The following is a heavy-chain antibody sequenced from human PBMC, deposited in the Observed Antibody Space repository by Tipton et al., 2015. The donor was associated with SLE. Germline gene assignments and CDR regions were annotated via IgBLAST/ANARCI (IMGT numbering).Heavy chain of an antibody. CDR2: IYPDDSDT. CDR3: ARHLRSSSSPYHGMDV. D-gene: IGHD6-6*01. J-gene: IGHJ6*02. Sequence: QLVQSGAEVKKPGESLKISCKGSGYNFINYWIAWVRQKPGKGLEWMGIIYPDDSDTRYSPSFQGQVTMSADKSTDTAHLQWSGLQASDTAMYYCARHLRSSSSPYHGMDVWGQGTTVTVSS. CDR1: GYNFINYW. V-gene: IGHV5-51*01.